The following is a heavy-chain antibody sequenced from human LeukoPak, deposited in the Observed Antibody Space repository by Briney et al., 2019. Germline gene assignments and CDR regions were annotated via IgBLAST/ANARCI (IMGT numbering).Heavy chain of an antibody. Sequence: GGSLRLSCAASGFTFSAYWMSWVRQARGRGLEWVASIKQDGSEKYYVDSVKGRFTISRDNARNSLYLQMDSLRPEDTAVYYCARIRQRGTKYYFDYWGQGTLVTVSS. CDR2: IKQDGSEK. V-gene: IGHV3-7*01. CDR3: ARIRQRGTKYYFDY. D-gene: IGHD1-7*01. J-gene: IGHJ4*02. CDR1: GFTFSAYW.